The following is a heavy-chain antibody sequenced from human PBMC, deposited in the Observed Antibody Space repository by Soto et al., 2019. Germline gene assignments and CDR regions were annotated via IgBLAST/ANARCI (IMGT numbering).Heavy chain of an antibody. V-gene: IGHV1-69*01. Sequence: QVQLVQSGTEVKKPGSSVKVSCKASGGTFSSYSINWVRQAPGQGLEWMGEIIPIFGTANYAQKFQGRVTITADESTSTAYMELSSLRSEDTAVYYCARDGGRHSGGIAYWGQGTLVTVSS. J-gene: IGHJ4*02. CDR3: ARDGGRHSGGIAY. CDR2: IIPIFGTA. CDR1: GGTFSSYS. D-gene: IGHD1-26*01.